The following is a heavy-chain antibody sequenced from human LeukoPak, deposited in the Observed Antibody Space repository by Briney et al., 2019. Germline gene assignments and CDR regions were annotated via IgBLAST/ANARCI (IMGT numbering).Heavy chain of an antibody. V-gene: IGHV4-34*01. Sequence: SETLSLTCAVYGGSFSGYYWSWIRQPPGKGLEWIGEINHSGSTNYNPSLKSRVTISVDTSKNQFSLKLSSVTAADTAVYYCARPPGYEWFRPRGGVDYWGQGPLATFSS. CDR1: GGSFSGYY. CDR3: ARPPGYEWFRPRGGVDY. D-gene: IGHD5-12*01. J-gene: IGHJ4*02. CDR2: INHSGST.